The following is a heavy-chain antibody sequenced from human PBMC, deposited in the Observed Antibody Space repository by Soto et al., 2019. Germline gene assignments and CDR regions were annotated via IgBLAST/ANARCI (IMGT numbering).Heavy chain of an antibody. V-gene: IGHV3-23*01. J-gene: IGHJ4*02. CDR3: ARNRWMTAAGHEAY. CDR1: GFTFSIYA. D-gene: IGHD6-13*01. Sequence: EVQLLESGGGLVQPGGSLRLSCAASGFTFSIYAMSWVRQAPGKGLEWVSAIGGSGGSTFYADSVKGLFTISRDNSKNTLYLQMNSVRAEDTAVYYCARNRWMTAAGHEAYWGQGTLVIVSS. CDR2: IGGSGGST.